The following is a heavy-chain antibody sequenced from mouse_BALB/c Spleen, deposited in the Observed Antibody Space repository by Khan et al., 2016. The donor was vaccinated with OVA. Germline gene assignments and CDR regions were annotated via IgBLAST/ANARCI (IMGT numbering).Heavy chain of an antibody. J-gene: IGHJ3*02. CDR3: ATIYYDYG. V-gene: IGHV1-87*01. CDR1: GYTFTSYW. CDR2: IYPGDGDT. Sequence: VQLQESGAELAGPGASVKLSCKASGYTFTSYWMQWVKQRPGQGLEWIGAIYPGDGDTRYTQKFKGKATLTADKSSSTAYMQLSSLASEDSAVYYCATIYYDYGWGQGTLVTVSA. D-gene: IGHD2-4*01.